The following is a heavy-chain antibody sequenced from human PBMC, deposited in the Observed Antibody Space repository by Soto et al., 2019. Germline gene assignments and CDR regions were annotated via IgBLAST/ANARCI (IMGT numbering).Heavy chain of an antibody. D-gene: IGHD3-22*01. V-gene: IGHV1-46*03. CDR3: ARENYDSSGSLPHDAFAF. CDR1: GYTFTSYY. J-gene: IGHJ3*01. Sequence: ASVKVSCKASGYTFTSYYMHWVRQAPGQGLEWMGIINPSGGSTSYAQKFQGRVTMTRDTSTSTVYMELSSLRSEDTAVYYCARENYDSSGSLPHDAFAFWGQGTMVTVSS. CDR2: INPSGGST.